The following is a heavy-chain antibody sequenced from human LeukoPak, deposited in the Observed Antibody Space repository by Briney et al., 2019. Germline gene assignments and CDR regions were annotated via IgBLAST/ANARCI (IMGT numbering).Heavy chain of an antibody. CDR1: GYSIXXGXX. J-gene: IGHJ3*02. CDR2: XXXSGST. D-gene: IGHD3-3*01. Sequence: GYSIXXGXXXGWXRPXPGXXXXGXGSXXXSGSTYYNPSLKSRVTISVDTSKNQFSLKLSSVTAADTAVYYCARRYYDFWSGYYPAAFDIWGQGTMVTVSS. CDR3: ARRYYDFWSGYYPAAFDI. V-gene: IGHV4-38-2*01.